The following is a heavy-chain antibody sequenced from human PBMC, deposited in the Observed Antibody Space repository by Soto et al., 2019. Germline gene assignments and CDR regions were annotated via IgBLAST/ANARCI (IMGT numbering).Heavy chain of an antibody. Sequence: QVQLVQSGAEVKKPGSSVKVSCKASGGTFSSYAISWVRQAPGQGLEWMGGIIPIFGTADYAQKFQGRVTITGDESTTTAYTELSTMRSEDTAVYYCARHVPAAGYYYGMDVWGQGTTFTVSS. CDR3: ARHVPAAGYYYGMDV. J-gene: IGHJ6*02. CDR2: IIPIFGTA. CDR1: GGTFSSYA. V-gene: IGHV1-69*12. D-gene: IGHD2-2*01.